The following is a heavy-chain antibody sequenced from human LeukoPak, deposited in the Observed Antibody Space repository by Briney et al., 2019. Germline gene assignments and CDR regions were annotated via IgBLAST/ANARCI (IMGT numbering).Heavy chain of an antibody. J-gene: IGHJ5*02. Sequence: SGGSLRLSCAASRFTFSGSAIHWVRQSSGKGLEWVGQIDKKDKGYATATAYAASVKGRFTISRDDSINTAYLRMKSLKTEDTALYYCTRDSGTYNWFDPWGQGTLVTVSS. CDR2: IDKKDKGYATAT. V-gene: IGHV3-73*01. CDR3: TRDSGTYNWFDP. D-gene: IGHD1-26*01. CDR1: RFTFSGSA.